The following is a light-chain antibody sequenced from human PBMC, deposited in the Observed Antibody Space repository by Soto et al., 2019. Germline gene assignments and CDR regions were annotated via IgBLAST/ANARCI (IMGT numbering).Light chain of an antibody. V-gene: IGKV4-1*01. Sequence: DIVMTQSPDSLAVSLGERATINSKSSQSVLYSSNNKNYLAWYQQKPGQPPKLLIYWASTRESGVPDRFSGSGSGTDFTLTISSLQAEDVAVYYCQQYYSPTWTFGQGTKVEIK. J-gene: IGKJ1*01. CDR1: QSVLYSSNNKNY. CDR3: QQYYSPTWT. CDR2: WAS.